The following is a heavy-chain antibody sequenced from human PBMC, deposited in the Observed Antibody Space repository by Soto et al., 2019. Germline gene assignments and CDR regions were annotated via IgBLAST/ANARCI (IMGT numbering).Heavy chain of an antibody. CDR3: ARESGPYYHGMDV. J-gene: IGHJ6*02. CDR2: IWYDGSNK. D-gene: IGHD6-25*01. CDR1: GFTFSSYG. V-gene: IGHV3-33*01. Sequence: GGSLRLSCASSGFTFSSYGMHLVRQAPGKGLEWVAVIWYDGSNKYYADSVKGRFTISRDNSKNTLYLQMNSLRAEDTAVYYCARESGPYYHGMDVWGQGTTVTVSS.